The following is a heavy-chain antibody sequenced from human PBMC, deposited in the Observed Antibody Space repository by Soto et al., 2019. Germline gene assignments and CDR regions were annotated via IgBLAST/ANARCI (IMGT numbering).Heavy chain of an antibody. J-gene: IGHJ4*02. V-gene: IGHV3-9*01. CDR1: GFTFNDYA. D-gene: IGHD3-16*01. CDR3: AKDNSARLGELKFPKN. CDR2: ISWNGHNI. Sequence: GGSLRLSCAASGFTFNDYAMHWVRQAPGKGLQWVSGISWNGHNIAYADSVKGRFTISRDNSKNSLYLQMNSLRAEDTAFYYCAKDNSARLGELKFPKNWGQGALVTVSS.